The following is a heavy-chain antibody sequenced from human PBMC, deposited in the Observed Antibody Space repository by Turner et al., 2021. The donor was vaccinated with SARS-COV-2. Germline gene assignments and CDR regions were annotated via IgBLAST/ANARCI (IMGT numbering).Heavy chain of an antibody. CDR3: ARHAYGSGSYYPDDY. Sequence: QVQLQESGPGLVESSQTLSLTCTVSGGSLRSNAYQWAWIRQTPGKGLQYIGSVYYNGQTSYNPSLQSRVTISIDTSNDQFSLRLSSVTDADTAVYYCARHAYGSGSYYPDDYWGQGTLVTVSS. J-gene: IGHJ4*02. V-gene: IGHV4-39*01. CDR1: GGSLRSNAYQ. D-gene: IGHD3-10*01. CDR2: VYYNGQT.